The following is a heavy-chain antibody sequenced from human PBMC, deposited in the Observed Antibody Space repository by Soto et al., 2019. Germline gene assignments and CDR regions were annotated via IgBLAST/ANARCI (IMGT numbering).Heavy chain of an antibody. CDR2: IWFDGSNK. Sequence: GGSLRLSCAASGFTFSTYALHWVRQTPGKGLEWVAVIWFDGSNKYYVDSVKGRFTISRDNPKNTLYLQMNSLRAEDTAVYYCARCPRPSAYDNSGYYPYFDFWGQGTLVTVSS. CDR1: GFTFSTYA. V-gene: IGHV3-33*01. D-gene: IGHD3-22*01. CDR3: ARCPRPSAYDNSGYYPYFDF. J-gene: IGHJ4*02.